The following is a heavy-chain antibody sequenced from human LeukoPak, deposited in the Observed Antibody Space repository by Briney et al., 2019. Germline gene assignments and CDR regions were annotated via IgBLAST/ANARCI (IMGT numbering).Heavy chain of an antibody. CDR3: ATNAGPAALDAIDI. CDR2: IYYRGTT. CDR1: GDSLNRHY. J-gene: IGHJ3*02. V-gene: IGHV4-59*08. Sequence: SVTLSLTCTVSGDSLNRHYWSWIRQTPGKRLVWIGYIYYRGTTKYNPSPKSRVTISIDTSNNQFSLRLSSVTAADTAVYYCATNAGPAALDAIDIWGQGTIVTVSS. D-gene: IGHD2-2*01.